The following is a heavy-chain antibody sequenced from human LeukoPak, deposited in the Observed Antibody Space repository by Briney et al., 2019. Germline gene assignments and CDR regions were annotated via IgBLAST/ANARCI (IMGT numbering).Heavy chain of an antibody. D-gene: IGHD3-16*01. CDR2: ISWDGGST. V-gene: IGHV3-43*01. Sequence: GGSLRLSCAASGFTFDDYTMHWVRQAPGKGLEWVFLISWDGGSTYYADSVKGRFTISRDNSKNSLYLQMNSLRAEDTAVYYCARDAGAYGDYHYCMDVWGKGSTVTVSS. J-gene: IGHJ6*03. CDR3: ARDAGAYGDYHYCMDV. CDR1: GFTFDDYT.